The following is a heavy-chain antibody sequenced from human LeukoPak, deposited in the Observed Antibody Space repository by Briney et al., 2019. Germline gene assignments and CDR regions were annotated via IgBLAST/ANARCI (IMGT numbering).Heavy chain of an antibody. CDR1: GGSISSGGYY. D-gene: IGHD3-22*01. Sequence: SQTLSLTCTVSGGSISSGGYYWSWIRQHPGKGLEWIGYICYSGSTYYNPSLKSRVTISVDTSKNQFSLKLSSVTAADTAVYYCAVGYDSSGYYSSGYYYYYMDVWGKGTTVTVSS. CDR3: AVGYDSSGYYSSGYYYYYMDV. V-gene: IGHV4-31*03. CDR2: ICYSGST. J-gene: IGHJ6*03.